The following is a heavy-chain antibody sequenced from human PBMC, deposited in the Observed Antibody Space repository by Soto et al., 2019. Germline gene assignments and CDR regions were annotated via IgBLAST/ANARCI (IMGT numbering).Heavy chain of an antibody. CDR1: GYTFTRYY. D-gene: IGHD3-16*01. CDR3: ATVYPSDTRYAYVGNNWFAP. J-gene: IGHJ5*02. Sequence: QVQLVQSGAEVKKPGASVKVACKASGYTFTRYYMHWVRQAPGQGLEWMGIINPSGGSTSYAQKFQGRSTMTRDTSTSTAYMELSSLRSEDTTVYYCATVYPSDTRYAYVGNNWFAPCGQGTLVTVSS. CDR2: INPSGGST. V-gene: IGHV1-46*03.